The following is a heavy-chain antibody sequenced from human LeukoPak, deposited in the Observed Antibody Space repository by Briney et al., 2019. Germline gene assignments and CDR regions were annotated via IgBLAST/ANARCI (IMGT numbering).Heavy chain of an antibody. J-gene: IGHJ4*02. CDR2: ISSSGGTV. Sequence: GGSLRLSCSAPGFTFSRYVMHWVRQAPGKGLEYVSGISSSGGTVYYADSVKGRFSISRDNSKNTLDLQMSSLRVEDTAVYYCVKDLTATTSAWGQGTLVIVSS. V-gene: IGHV3-64D*09. CDR1: GFTFSRYV. D-gene: IGHD1-7*01. CDR3: VKDLTATTSA.